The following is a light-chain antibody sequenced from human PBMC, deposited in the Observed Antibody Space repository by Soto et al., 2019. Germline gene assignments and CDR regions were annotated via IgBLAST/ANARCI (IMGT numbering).Light chain of an antibody. Sequence: DVVMTQSPLSLPVTLGQPASISCRSSQSLVYSDGNTYLNWFQQRPGQSPRRLIYKVSNRDSGVPDRFSGSGSGTDFTLKISRLEAEDVGVYYCMQGRHWPWTFGQGTKVEIK. CDR3: MQGRHWPWT. CDR2: KVS. V-gene: IGKV2-30*01. J-gene: IGKJ1*01. CDR1: QSLVYSDGNTY.